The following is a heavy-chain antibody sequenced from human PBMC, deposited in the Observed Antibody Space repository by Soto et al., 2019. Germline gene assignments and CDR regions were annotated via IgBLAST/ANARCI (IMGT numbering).Heavy chain of an antibody. CDR1: GFTFSSFG. Sequence: QVQLVESGGGVVQPGRSLRLPCAASGFTFSSFGMHWVRQAPGKGLEWVAIIWYDGSNKYYADSVQGRFTISRDNSKNSLSLQVNSLRAEDTAVYYCARDYGSGMDYWGQGTLVTVSS. CDR2: IWYDGSNK. J-gene: IGHJ4*02. CDR3: ARDYGSGMDY. D-gene: IGHD3-10*01. V-gene: IGHV3-33*01.